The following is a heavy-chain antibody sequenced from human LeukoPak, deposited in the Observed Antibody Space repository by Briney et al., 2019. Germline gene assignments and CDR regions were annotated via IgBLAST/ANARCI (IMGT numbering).Heavy chain of an antibody. CDR3: ARGVYNYGHDH. J-gene: IGHJ4*02. D-gene: IGHD5-18*01. CDR1: EYTFTDYY. Sequence: ASVKVSCKPSEYTFTDYYIHWVRQAPGQGLEGRGWINPNNGGTNYAQMFQGRVTMTRDKNISTAYMELTRLRSDDTAVYYCARGVYNYGHDHWGQGTLVTVSS. CDR2: INPNNGGT. V-gene: IGHV1-2*02.